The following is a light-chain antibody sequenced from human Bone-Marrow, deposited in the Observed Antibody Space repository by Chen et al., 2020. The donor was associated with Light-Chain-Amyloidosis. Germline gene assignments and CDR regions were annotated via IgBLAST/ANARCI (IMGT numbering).Light chain of an antibody. CDR1: QSIKNH. CDR3: EQSYAIPTT. J-gene: IGKJ2*01. CDR2: ATS. Sequence: DIQMTQSPTSLSASVGDRVTITCRSSQSIKNHLNWYQQRPGEAPHVLIYATSSLQAGIPSRFSGSGSGTEFTLTINSLQPEDFATYFCEQSYAIPTTFGQGTKLEI. V-gene: IGKV1-39*01.